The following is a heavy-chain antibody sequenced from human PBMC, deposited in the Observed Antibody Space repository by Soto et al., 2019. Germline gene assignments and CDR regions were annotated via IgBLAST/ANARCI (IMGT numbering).Heavy chain of an antibody. J-gene: IGHJ5*02. CDR2: IIPIFGTA. V-gene: IGHV1-69*13. D-gene: IGHD3-3*01. Sequence: SVKVSCKASGGTFSSYAISWVRQAPGQGLEWMGGIIPIFGTANYAQKFQGRVTITADESTSTAYMELSSLRSEDTAVYYCASVDDFWPGPAYHWGQGTLVTVSS. CDR1: GGTFSSYA. CDR3: ASVDDFWPGPAYH.